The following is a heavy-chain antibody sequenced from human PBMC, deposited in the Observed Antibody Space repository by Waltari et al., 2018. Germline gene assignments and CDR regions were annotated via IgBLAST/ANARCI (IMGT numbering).Heavy chain of an antibody. CDR1: GGSFSGYY. Sequence: QVQLQQWGAGLLKPSETLSLTCAVYGGSFSGYYWSWLRQPPGKGLEWIGEINHSGSTNYNPSHKSRVTRSVDTSKNQFSLKLSSVTAADTAVYYCARPFWSGYYQAWFDPWGQGTLVTVSS. CDR3: ARPFWSGYYQAWFDP. CDR2: INHSGST. D-gene: IGHD3-3*01. J-gene: IGHJ5*02. V-gene: IGHV4-34*01.